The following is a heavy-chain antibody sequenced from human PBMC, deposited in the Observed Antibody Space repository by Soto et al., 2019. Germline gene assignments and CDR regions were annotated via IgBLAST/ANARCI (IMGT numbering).Heavy chain of an antibody. CDR1: GFTFSSYA. CDR2: ISGSGGST. V-gene: IGHV3-23*01. CDR3: AKDFGIAGFPVLWGYY. D-gene: IGHD3-16*01. Sequence: EVQLLESGGGLVQPGGSLRLSCAASGFTFSSYAMSWVRQAPGKGLEWVSGISGSGGSTYYADSVKGRFTISRDNSKNTLHLQMNSLSAEDTGVYYCAKDFGIAGFPVLWGYYWGQGTLVTGSS. J-gene: IGHJ4*02.